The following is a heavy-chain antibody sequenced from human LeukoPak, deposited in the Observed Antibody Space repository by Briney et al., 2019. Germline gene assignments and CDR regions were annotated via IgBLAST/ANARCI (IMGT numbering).Heavy chain of an antibody. V-gene: IGHV1-3*03. CDR3: AREGVLGYCSGGSCYSAALSY. D-gene: IGHD2-15*01. CDR1: GYTFTSYA. Sequence: ASVKVSCKASGYTFTSYAMHWVRQAPGQRLEWMGWINAGNGNTKYSQEFQGRVTITRDTSASTAYTELSSLRSEDMAVYYCAREGVLGYCSGGSCYSAALSYWGQGTLVTVSS. CDR2: INAGNGNT. J-gene: IGHJ4*02.